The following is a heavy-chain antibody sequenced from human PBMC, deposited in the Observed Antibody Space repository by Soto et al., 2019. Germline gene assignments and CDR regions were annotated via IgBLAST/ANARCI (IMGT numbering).Heavy chain of an antibody. V-gene: IGHV1-69*06. J-gene: IGHJ1*01. Sequence: QVQLVQSGAEVKKPGSSVKVSCKASGGTFSSYAISWVRQAPGQGLEWMGGIIPIFGTANYAQKFQGRVTITADKSTSTAYMELSSLRSEDTAVYHCATQYYYDSSGYSRFVAYFQHWGQGTLVTVSS. CDR2: IIPIFGTA. CDR1: GGTFSSYA. D-gene: IGHD3-22*01. CDR3: ATQYYYDSSGYSRFVAYFQH.